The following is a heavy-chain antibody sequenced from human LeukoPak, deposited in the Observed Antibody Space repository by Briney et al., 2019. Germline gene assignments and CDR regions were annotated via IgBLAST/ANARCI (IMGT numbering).Heavy chain of an antibody. V-gene: IGHV3-30*02. D-gene: IGHD3-10*01. CDR1: GFAYSSYG. CDR3: AKVAREFMGAFDI. Sequence: GGSLRLSCAASGFAYSSYGMHWVRQAPGKGLEWVAFIRYDGSNKYYADSVKGRFTISRDNSKNTLYLQMNSLRAEDTAVYYCAKVAREFMGAFDIWGQGTMVTVSS. CDR2: IRYDGSNK. J-gene: IGHJ3*02.